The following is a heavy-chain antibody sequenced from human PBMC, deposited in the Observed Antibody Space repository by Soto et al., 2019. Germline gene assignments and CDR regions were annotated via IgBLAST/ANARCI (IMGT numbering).Heavy chain of an antibody. V-gene: IGHV1-3*05. Sequence: QVQLVQSGAEEKKPGASVKVSCKASEYPFTSYAMHWVRQAPGQRLEWMGWINAGNGNTKYSQKFQGRVTITRDTSASTAYMELSSLRSEDTAVYYCARSIVMVTALDYWGQGTLVTVSS. CDR1: EYPFTSYA. CDR3: ARSIVMVTALDY. CDR2: INAGNGNT. D-gene: IGHD2-21*02. J-gene: IGHJ4*02.